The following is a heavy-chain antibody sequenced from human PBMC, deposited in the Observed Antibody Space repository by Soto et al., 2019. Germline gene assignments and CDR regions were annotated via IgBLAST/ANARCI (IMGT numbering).Heavy chain of an antibody. J-gene: IGHJ6*02. Sequence: GGSLRLSCAASGFTFSNAWMSWVRQAPGKGLEWVGRIKSKTDGGTTDYAAPVKGRFTISRDDSKDTLYLQMNSLKTEDTAVYYCTTSIAARPSSRYYYYGMDVWGQGTTVTVSS. V-gene: IGHV3-15*01. D-gene: IGHD6-6*01. CDR1: GFTFSNAW. CDR3: TTSIAARPSSRYYYYGMDV. CDR2: IKSKTDGGTT.